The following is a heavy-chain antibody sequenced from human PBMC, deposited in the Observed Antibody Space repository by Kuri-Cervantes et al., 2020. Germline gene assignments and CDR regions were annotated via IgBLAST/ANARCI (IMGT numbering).Heavy chain of an antibody. CDR1: GGSISGYY. CDR2: INHSGST. Sequence: GSLRLSCTVSGGSISGYYWSWIRQPPGKGLEWIGEINHSGSTNYNPSLKSRVTISVDTSKNQFSLKLSSVTAADTAVYYCARSSSSWYYFDYWGQGTLVTVSS. D-gene: IGHD6-13*01. CDR3: ARSSSSWYYFDY. V-gene: IGHV4-34*01. J-gene: IGHJ4*02.